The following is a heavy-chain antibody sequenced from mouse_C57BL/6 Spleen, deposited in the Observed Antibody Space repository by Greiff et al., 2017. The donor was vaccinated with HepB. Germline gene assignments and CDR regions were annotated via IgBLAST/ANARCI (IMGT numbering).Heavy chain of an antibody. V-gene: IGHV1-26*01. CDR3: ASQRLHGGMDY. CDR1: GYTFTDYY. D-gene: IGHD2-2*01. CDR2: INTNNGGT. Sequence: EVQLQQSGPELVKPGASVKISCKASGYTFTDYYMNWVKQSHGKSLEWIGDINTNNGGTSYNQKFKGKATLTVDKSSSTAYMEIRSLTSEDSAVYYGASQRLHGGMDYWGQGTSVTVSS. J-gene: IGHJ4*01.